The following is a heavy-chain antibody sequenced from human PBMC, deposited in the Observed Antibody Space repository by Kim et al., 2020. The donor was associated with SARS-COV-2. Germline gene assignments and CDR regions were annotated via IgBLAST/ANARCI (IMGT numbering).Heavy chain of an antibody. Sequence: GGSLRLSCAASGFTFSSYWMSWVRQAPGKGLEWVANIKQDGSEKYYVDSVKGRFTISRDNAKNSLYLQMNSLRAEDTAVYYCARDPSSGWGYYFDYWGQGTLVTVSS. J-gene: IGHJ4*02. D-gene: IGHD6-19*01. CDR1: GFTFSSYW. CDR2: IKQDGSEK. V-gene: IGHV3-7*03. CDR3: ARDPSSGWGYYFDY.